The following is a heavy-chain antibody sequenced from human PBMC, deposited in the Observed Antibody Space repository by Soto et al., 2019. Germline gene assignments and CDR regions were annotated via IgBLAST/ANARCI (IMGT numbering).Heavy chain of an antibody. CDR1: GGSINYYY. V-gene: IGHV4-31*03. CDR2: IYYSGTT. CDR3: ARVEMATAYYFDC. D-gene: IGHD5-18*01. J-gene: IGHJ4*02. Sequence: SETLCLTCTVSGGSINYYYWSWIRQHPGKGLEWVGYIYYSGTTHYNPSLKSRVTISVDTSESQFSLKLNSVTAADTAVYYCARVEMATAYYFDCWGQGTLVTVSS.